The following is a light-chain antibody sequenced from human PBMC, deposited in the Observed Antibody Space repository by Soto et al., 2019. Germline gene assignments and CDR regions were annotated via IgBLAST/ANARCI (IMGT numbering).Light chain of an antibody. Sequence: QSALTQPASASGSPGQSITISCTGTRSDIGAYNFVSWYQQHPGEVPKLILYDVNVRPSGVSNRFSGSKSGNTASLTISGLQAEDEADYYCNSWTTSTTMIFGGGTKVTVL. CDR1: RSDIGAYNF. J-gene: IGLJ2*01. CDR3: NSWTTSTTMI. CDR2: DVN. V-gene: IGLV2-14*03.